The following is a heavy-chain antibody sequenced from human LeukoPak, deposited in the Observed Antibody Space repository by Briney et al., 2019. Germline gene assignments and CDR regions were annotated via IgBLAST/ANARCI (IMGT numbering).Heavy chain of an antibody. CDR3: ARRRDGYNERSFDY. V-gene: IGHV5-51*01. D-gene: IGHD5-24*01. CDR2: IYPGNSDT. CDR1: GYSFTSHW. J-gene: IGHJ4*02. Sequence: GESLKISCKGSGYSFTSHWIGWVRQMPGKGLEWMGIIYPGNSDTRYSPSLEGQVTISADKSISNAYLQWSSLKASDTAKYYCARRRDGYNERSFDYWGQGTLVTVSS.